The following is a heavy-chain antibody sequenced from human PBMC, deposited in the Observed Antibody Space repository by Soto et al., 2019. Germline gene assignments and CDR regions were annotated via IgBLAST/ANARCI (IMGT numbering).Heavy chain of an antibody. V-gene: IGHV3-23*01. CDR2: ISGSGGST. D-gene: IGHD1-26*01. CDR1: GFTFSSYA. CDR3: AKDWWESGALDI. Sequence: GGSLRLSCAASGFTFSSYAMSWVRQAPGKGREWVAAISGSGGSTYYADSVKGRFTISRDNSKNTLYLQMTAVKDDDAAVYYCAKDWWESGALDIWGQGTMVTVSS. J-gene: IGHJ3*02.